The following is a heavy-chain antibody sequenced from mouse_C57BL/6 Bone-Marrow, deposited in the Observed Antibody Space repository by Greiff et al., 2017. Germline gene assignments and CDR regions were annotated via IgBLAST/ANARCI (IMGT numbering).Heavy chain of an antibody. CDR3: ALTGTYYFDY. CDR1: GFSLTSYG. CDR2: IWSGGST. J-gene: IGHJ2*01. V-gene: IGHV2-2*01. Sequence: QVQLQQSGPGLVQPSQSLSITCTVSGFSLTSYGVHWVRQSPGKGLEWLGVIWSGGSTDYNAAFISRLSISKDNSKSQVFFKMNSLQADDTAIYYCALTGTYYFDYWGQGTTLTVSS. D-gene: IGHD4-1*01.